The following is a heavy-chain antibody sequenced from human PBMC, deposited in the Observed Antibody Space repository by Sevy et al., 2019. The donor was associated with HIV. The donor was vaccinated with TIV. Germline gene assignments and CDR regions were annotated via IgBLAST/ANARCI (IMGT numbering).Heavy chain of an antibody. J-gene: IGHJ3*02. CDR3: TTNNDFWRGVPSGAFDI. Sequence: GGSLRLSCAASGLTLANAWMNWVRQTPGKGLEWVGRIKSKTDADTTDFAAPVRGRFIISRDDSINTLYLQMNSLKTEDTAVYYCTTNNDFWRGVPSGAFDIWGQGTMVTVSS. V-gene: IGHV3-15*01. CDR2: IKSKTDADTT. D-gene: IGHD3-3*01. CDR1: GLTLANAW.